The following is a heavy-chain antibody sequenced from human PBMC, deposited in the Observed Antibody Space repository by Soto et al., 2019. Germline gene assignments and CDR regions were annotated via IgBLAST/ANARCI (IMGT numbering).Heavy chain of an antibody. D-gene: IGHD2-15*01. J-gene: IGHJ2*01. Sequence: QVQLQQWGAGLLKPSETLSLTCAVYGGSFSGYYWSWIRQPPGKGLEWIGEINHSGSTNYNPSLTIRVIISVDTSKIQFALQMSSVTAADTAVYYCARRRVVLKRGYFDLWGRGTLVIVSS. CDR1: GGSFSGYY. CDR2: INHSGST. CDR3: ARRRVVLKRGYFDL. V-gene: IGHV4-34*01.